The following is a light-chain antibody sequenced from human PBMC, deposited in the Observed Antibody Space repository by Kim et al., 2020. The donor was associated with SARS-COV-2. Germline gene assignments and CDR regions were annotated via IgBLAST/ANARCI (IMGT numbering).Light chain of an antibody. CDR2: KAF. V-gene: IGKV1-5*03. CDR1: QSLGRW. Sequence: SSVGDSVPLTCRASQSLGRWLGGYQQRPGKAPKLLICKAFTLESGVPSRFSGGGSGTELTLTISNLEPDDSASYFCHQYKTYPWTFGQGTKVDIK. J-gene: IGKJ1*01. CDR3: HQYKTYPWT.